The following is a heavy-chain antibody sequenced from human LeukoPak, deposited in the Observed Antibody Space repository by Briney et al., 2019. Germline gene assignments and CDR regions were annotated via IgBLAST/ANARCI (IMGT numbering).Heavy chain of an antibody. CDR2: IYTSGST. J-gene: IGHJ3*02. V-gene: IGHV4-61*02. CDR3: ARGGYYDSSGSRDALDI. D-gene: IGHD3-22*01. CDR1: GGSISSGSYF. Sequence: SETLSLTCTVSGGSISSGSYFWNWIRQPAGKGLEWIGRIYTSGSTDYNPSLKSRVTISLDTSKNQFSLKLSSVTAADTAVYYCARGGYYDSSGSRDALDIWGQGTMVTVSS.